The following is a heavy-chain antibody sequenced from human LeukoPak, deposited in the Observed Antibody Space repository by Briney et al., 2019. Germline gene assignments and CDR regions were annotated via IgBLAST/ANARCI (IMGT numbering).Heavy chain of an antibody. CDR2: FCTGGNT. J-gene: IGHJ3*02. Sequence: SETLSLTCTVSGGSISSYYWSWIRQPAGKGLEWIGRFCTGGNTIYNPSLKSRVTMSVDTSKNQFSLRLSSVTAADTAVYYCARDNWSYDTDAFDIWGQGTMVTVSS. D-gene: IGHD1-26*01. V-gene: IGHV4-4*07. CDR1: GGSISSYY. CDR3: ARDNWSYDTDAFDI.